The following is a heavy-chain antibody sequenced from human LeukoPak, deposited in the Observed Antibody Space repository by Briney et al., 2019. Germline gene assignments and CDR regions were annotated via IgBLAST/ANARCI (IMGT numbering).Heavy chain of an antibody. CDR2: IIPISGTV. V-gene: IGHV1-69*06. Sequence: ASVKVSCKASGGTFSSYAISWVRQAPGQGLEWMGGIIPISGTVNYAQKFQGRVTITADKSTSTAYMELSSLRSEDTAVYYCARGSNDYYDSSGYYCSFDYWGQGTLVTVSS. CDR3: ARGSNDYYDSSGYYCSFDY. J-gene: IGHJ4*02. D-gene: IGHD3-22*01. CDR1: GGTFSSYA.